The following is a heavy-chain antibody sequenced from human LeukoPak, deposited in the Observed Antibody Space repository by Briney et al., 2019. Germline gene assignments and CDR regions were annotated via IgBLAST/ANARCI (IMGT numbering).Heavy chain of an antibody. Sequence: SETLSLTCTVSGGSISSYYWSWIRQPPGKGLEWIGYIYYSGSTNYNPSLKSRVTISVDTSKNQFSLKLSSVTAADTAVYYCARAILGDLLGYWGQGTLVTVSS. D-gene: IGHD2-21*01. V-gene: IGHV4-59*01. J-gene: IGHJ4*02. CDR1: GGSISSYY. CDR3: ARAILGDLLGY. CDR2: IYYSGST.